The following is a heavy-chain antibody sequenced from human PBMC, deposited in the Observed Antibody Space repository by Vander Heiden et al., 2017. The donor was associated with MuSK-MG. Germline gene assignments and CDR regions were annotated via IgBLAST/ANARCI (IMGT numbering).Heavy chain of an antibody. J-gene: IGHJ4*02. Sequence: VQLVESGGCWVKPGGSLSLSCAASVFTFSKAWMAWVRQGAWEGLEWVGRIKSNTDGGTTDYAAPVKGRFTISSDDSKNTLYLQMNSLKTEDTAVYYCTTRRVAMGYWGQGTLVTVSS. CDR2: IKSNTDGGTT. V-gene: IGHV3-15*01. CDR3: TTRRVAMGY. D-gene: IGHD3-3*01. CDR1: VFTFSKAW.